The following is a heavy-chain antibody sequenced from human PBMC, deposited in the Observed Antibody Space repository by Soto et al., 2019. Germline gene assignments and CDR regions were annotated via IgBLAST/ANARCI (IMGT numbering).Heavy chain of an antibody. Sequence: PGGSLRLSCAASGFTSSSYAMHWVRQAPGKGLEWVAVISYDGSNKYYADSVKGRFTISRDNSKNTLYLQMNSLRAEDTAVYYCARGAAAGRDVFDIGGQGTLVAV. CDR2: ISYDGSNK. V-gene: IGHV3-30-3*01. J-gene: IGHJ3*02. CDR3: ARGAAAGRDVFDI. CDR1: GFTSSSYA. D-gene: IGHD6-13*01.